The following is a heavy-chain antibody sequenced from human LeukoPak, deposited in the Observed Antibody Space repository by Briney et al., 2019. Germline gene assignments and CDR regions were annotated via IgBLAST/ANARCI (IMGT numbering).Heavy chain of an antibody. CDR2: ISNGGTNT. J-gene: IGHJ4*02. D-gene: IGHD3-3*01. CDR1: GFTFSNYG. V-gene: IGHV3-23*01. CDR3: AKDFVYGSRFPRPLDY. Sequence: GGTLRLSCAASGFTFSNYGMTWVRQAPGRGLEWVSGISNGGTNTYYTDSVKGRFTISRDNSRNTLYLQMNSLRADDTARYYCAKDFVYGSRFPRPLDYWGQGTLVTVSS.